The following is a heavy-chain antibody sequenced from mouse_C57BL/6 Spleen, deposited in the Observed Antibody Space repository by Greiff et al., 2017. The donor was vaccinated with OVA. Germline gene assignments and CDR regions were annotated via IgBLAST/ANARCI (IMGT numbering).Heavy chain of an antibody. CDR3: TTAYYSNLYYFDY. J-gene: IGHJ2*01. CDR2: IDPEDGDT. D-gene: IGHD2-5*01. Sequence: EVQLQQSGAELVRPGASVKLSCTASGFNIKDYYMHWVKQRPEQGLEWIGRIDPEDGDTEYAPKFQGKATMTADTSSNTAYLQLSSLTSEDTAVYYCTTAYYSNLYYFDYWGQGTTLTVSS. V-gene: IGHV14-1*01. CDR1: GFNIKDYY.